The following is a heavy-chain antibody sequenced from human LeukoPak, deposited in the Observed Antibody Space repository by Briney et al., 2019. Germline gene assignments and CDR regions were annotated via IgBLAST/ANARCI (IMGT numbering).Heavy chain of an antibody. Sequence: KPGGSLRLSCAASGFTFSNAWMSWVRQAPGKGLEWVGRIKSKTDGGTTDYAAPVKGRFTISRDDSKNTLYLQMNSLKTEDTAVYYCTTDLWFGELLASVGYFDYWGQGTLVTVSS. CDR1: GFTFSNAW. D-gene: IGHD3-10*01. CDR3: TTDLWFGELLASVGYFDY. V-gene: IGHV3-15*01. CDR2: IKSKTDGGTT. J-gene: IGHJ4*02.